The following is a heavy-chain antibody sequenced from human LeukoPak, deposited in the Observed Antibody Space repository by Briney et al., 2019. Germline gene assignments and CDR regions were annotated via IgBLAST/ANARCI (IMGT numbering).Heavy chain of an antibody. J-gene: IGHJ4*02. V-gene: IGHV4-39*07. CDR2: IYDSGST. CDR1: GGSIRSSYYY. Sequence: SETLSLTCTVSGGSIRSSYYYWGWIRQPPGKGLEWIGSIYDSGSTYYNPSLKSRVTISVDTSKNQFSLKLSSVTAADTAVYYCARDAGKWLRSYYFDYWGQGTLVTVSS. D-gene: IGHD5-12*01. CDR3: ARDAGKWLRSYYFDY.